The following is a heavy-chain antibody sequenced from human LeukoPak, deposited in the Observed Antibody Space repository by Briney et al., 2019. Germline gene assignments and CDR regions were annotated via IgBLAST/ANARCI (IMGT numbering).Heavy chain of an antibody. D-gene: IGHD4-11*01. CDR3: ARGVPKTSYYYYYMDV. J-gene: IGHJ6*03. V-gene: IGHV3-11*04. CDR1: GGSISSYY. CDR2: ISGSGFTI. Sequence: PSETLSLTCTVSGGSISSYYWSWIRQPPGKGLEWISYISGSGFTIHYADSVKGRFTISRDNAKNSLYLQMNSLRAEDTAVYYCARGVPKTSYYYYYMDVWGKGTTVTVSS.